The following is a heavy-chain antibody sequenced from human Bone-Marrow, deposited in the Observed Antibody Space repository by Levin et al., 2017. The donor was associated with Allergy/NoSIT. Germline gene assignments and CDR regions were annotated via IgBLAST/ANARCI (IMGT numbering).Heavy chain of an antibody. V-gene: IGHV3-23*01. Sequence: SCVASGFTFDNSAMAWVRQAPGKGLEWVSGISATAGIIYYADSVKGRFTISRENSKGTLYLQMNSVRVEDTAVYYCAKGWLQPLYYFDYWGRGTLVTVSS. J-gene: IGHJ4*02. CDR3: AKGWLQPLYYFDY. CDR2: ISATAGII. CDR1: GFTFDNSA. D-gene: IGHD5-24*01.